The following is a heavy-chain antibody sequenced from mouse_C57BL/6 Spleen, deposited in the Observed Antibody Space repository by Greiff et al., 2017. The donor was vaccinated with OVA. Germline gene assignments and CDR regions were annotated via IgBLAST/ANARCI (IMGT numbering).Heavy chain of an antibody. V-gene: IGHV3-6*01. J-gene: IGHJ2*01. CDR2: ISYDGSN. CDR3: ARDGYYHYFDY. D-gene: IGHD2-3*01. CDR1: GYSITSGYY. Sequence: EVKLQESGPGLVKPSQSLSLTCSVTGYSITSGYYWNWIRQFPGNKLEWMGYISYDGSNNYNPSLKNRISITRDTSKNQFFLKLNSVTTEDTATYYCARDGYYHYFDYWGQGTTLTVSS.